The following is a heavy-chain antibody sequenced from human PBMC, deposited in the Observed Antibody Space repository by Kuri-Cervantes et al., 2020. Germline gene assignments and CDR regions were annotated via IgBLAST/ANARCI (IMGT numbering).Heavy chain of an antibody. Sequence: KVSCKGSGYSFTSYWIGWVRQMPGKGLEWMGIIYPGDSDTRYSPSFQGQVTISADKSTSTAYLQWSSLKASDTAMYFCSTGTDFDYWGQGTLVTVSS. J-gene: IGHJ4*02. D-gene: IGHD1-14*01. CDR1: GYSFTSYW. CDR2: IYPGDSDT. V-gene: IGHV5-51*01. CDR3: STGTDFDY.